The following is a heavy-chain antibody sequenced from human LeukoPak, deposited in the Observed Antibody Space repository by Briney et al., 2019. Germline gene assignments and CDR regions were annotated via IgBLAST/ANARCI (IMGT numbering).Heavy chain of an antibody. J-gene: IGHJ3*02. Sequence: SETLSLTCTVSGGSISSGGYYWSWIRQPAGKGLEWIGRIYSSGSTNYNPSLKSRVTISVDTSKNQFSLKLTSVTAADTAVYYCARESDSSGYYTAFDIWGQGTMVTVSS. D-gene: IGHD3-22*01. V-gene: IGHV4-61*02. CDR3: ARESDSSGYYTAFDI. CDR2: IYSSGST. CDR1: GGSISSGGYY.